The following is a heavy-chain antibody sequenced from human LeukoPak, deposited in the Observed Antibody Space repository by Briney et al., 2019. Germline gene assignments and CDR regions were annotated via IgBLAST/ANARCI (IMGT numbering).Heavy chain of an antibody. CDR1: AFTFSSYA. CDR3: ARHIGYDFDY. D-gene: IGHD5-12*01. CDR2: ISGTGGNT. J-gene: IGHJ4*02. V-gene: IGHV3-23*01. Sequence: GGSLRLSCAASAFTFSSYAMSWVRQAPGEGLEWVSAISGTGGNTYYADSGKGRFTISGDNSKNTLYLQMNILRAEDTAVYYCARHIGYDFDYWGQGTLVTVSS.